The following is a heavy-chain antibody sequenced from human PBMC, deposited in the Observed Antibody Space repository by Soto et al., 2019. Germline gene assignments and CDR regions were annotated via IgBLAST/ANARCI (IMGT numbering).Heavy chain of an antibody. CDR3: ASLYCSGGDCPSRY. D-gene: IGHD2-15*01. J-gene: IGHJ4*02. CDR2: IWYDGRNK. Sequence: QVQLVESGGGVVQPGRSLRLSCAASGFTFSTYGMHWVRQAPGKGLEWVAVIWYDGRNKYYADSVKGRFTISRDNSKNTLYLQMHSLRAEDTAVYYCASLYCSGGDCPSRYWGQGTLVTVSS. V-gene: IGHV3-33*01. CDR1: GFTFSTYG.